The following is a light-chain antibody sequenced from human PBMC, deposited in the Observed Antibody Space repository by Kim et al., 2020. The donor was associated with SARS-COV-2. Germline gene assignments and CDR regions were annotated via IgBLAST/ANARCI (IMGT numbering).Light chain of an antibody. V-gene: IGLV3-1*01. Sequence: PGQTPSITCYGDKLGDKYACWYQQKPGQSPVLVIYQDNKRPSGIPERFSGSNSGNTATLTISGTQAMDEADYYCQAWDSSTASYVFGTGTKVTVL. CDR1: KLGDKY. CDR2: QDN. J-gene: IGLJ1*01. CDR3: QAWDSSTASYV.